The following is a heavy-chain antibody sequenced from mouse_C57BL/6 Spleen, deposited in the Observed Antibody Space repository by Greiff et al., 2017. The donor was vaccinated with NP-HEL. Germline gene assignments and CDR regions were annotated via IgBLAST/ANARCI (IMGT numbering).Heavy chain of an antibody. Sequence: QVQLKESGAELVRPGASVKLSCKASGYTFTDYSINWVKQRPGQGLEWIARIYPGSGNTYYNEKFKGKATLTAEKSSSTAYMQLSSLTSEDSAVYFGAREAYYSNGYAMDYWGQGTSVTVSS. CDR3: AREAYYSNGYAMDY. CDR2: IYPGSGNT. V-gene: IGHV1-76*01. J-gene: IGHJ4*01. CDR1: GYTFTDYS. D-gene: IGHD2-5*01.